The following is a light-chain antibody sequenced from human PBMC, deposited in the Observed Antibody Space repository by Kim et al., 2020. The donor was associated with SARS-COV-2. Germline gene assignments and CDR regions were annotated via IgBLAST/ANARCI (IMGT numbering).Light chain of an antibody. CDR1: QSISSW. CDR3: QKYNSYPYT. Sequence: ASVGYRVTITCRASQSISSWLAGYQQKPGKAPKLLIYKASSLESGVPSRFSGSGSGTEFTLTISSLQPDDFATYYCQKYNSYPYTFGQGTKVEIK. J-gene: IGKJ2*01. CDR2: KAS. V-gene: IGKV1-5*03.